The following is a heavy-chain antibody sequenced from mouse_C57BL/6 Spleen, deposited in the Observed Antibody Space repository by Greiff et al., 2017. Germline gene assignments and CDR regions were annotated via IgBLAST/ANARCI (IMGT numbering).Heavy chain of an antibody. CDR3: AREGRLRQGVY. CDR2: IDPSDSYT. Sequence: QVHVKQPGAELVKPGASVKLSCKASGYTFTSYWMQWVKQRPGQGLEWIGEIDPSDSYTNYNQKFKGKATLTVDTSSSTAYMQLSSLTSADYAVYYCAREGRLRQGVYWGQGTTLTVSS. V-gene: IGHV1-50*01. CDR1: GYTFTSYW. D-gene: IGHD2-4*01. J-gene: IGHJ2*01.